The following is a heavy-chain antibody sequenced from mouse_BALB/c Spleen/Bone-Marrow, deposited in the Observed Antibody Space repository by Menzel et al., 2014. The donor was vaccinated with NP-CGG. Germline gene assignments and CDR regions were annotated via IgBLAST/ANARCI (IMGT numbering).Heavy chain of an antibody. CDR2: IYPSDSYT. J-gene: IGHJ4*01. V-gene: IGHV1-69*02. CDR1: GYTFTSYW. D-gene: IGHD1-1*01. Sequence: QVQLQQSGAELVRPGASVKLSCRASGYTFTSYWINWVKQRPGQGLEWIGNIYPSDSYTNYNQRFKDKATLTVDKSSSTDNMQLSSPTSEDSAVYYCTRYGNSHYYAMDYWGKGTSVTVSS. CDR3: TRYGNSHYYAMDY.